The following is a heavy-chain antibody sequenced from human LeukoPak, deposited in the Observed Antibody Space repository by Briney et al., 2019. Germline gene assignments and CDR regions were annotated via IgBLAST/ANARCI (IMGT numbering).Heavy chain of an antibody. J-gene: IGHJ4*02. D-gene: IGHD3-9*01. CDR1: GFTFSSYS. Sequence: GGSLRLSCAASGFTFSSYSMNWVRQAPGKGLEWVSSISSSSSYIYYADSVKGRFTISRNNAKNSLYLQMNSLRAEDTAVYYCARQGLRYFDWLSIMGIDYWGQGTLVTVSS. CDR2: ISSSSSYI. CDR3: ARQGLRYFDWLSIMGIDY. V-gene: IGHV3-21*01.